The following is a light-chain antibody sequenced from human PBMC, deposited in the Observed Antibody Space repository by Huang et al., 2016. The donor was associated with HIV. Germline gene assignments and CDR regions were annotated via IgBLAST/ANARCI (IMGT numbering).Light chain of an antibody. CDR2: ADS. Sequence: IRMTQSPSSLSASTGDRVNITCRASQDLNNFLAWYQQKPGKAPNLLIYADSILETGVPSRFSGSWSGTEFNLSISCLQSEDFATYYCQQYYSYRTFGQGTQVEIK. CDR1: QDLNNF. CDR3: QQYYSYRT. J-gene: IGKJ1*01. V-gene: IGKV1-8*01.